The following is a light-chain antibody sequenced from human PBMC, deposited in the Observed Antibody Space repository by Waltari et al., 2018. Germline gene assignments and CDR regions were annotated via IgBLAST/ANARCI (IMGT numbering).Light chain of an antibody. CDR2: DNT. J-gene: IGLJ2*01. CDR1: LSNLGAGYA. CDR3: QSYDTTFVV. V-gene: IGLV1-40*01. Sequence: QSVLTQPPSVSGAPGPRVIIPCTGSLSNLGAGYAVPWHQQLPGTAPKVLIYDNTKRPSGVPDRFSGSKSGASASLAITGLRPEDEADYYCQSYDTTFVVFGAGTKLTVL.